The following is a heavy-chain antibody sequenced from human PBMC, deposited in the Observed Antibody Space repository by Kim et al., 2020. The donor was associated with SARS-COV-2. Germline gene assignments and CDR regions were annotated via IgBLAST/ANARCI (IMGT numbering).Heavy chain of an antibody. J-gene: IGHJ4*02. Sequence: GGSLRLSCAASGFAFSSSYMSWLRQAPGKGLEWLSDIYVGGNTYYRDSVRGRFIISRDNTENTLYLHMNNLRPEDTAVYYCAREDDWSYHYWGQGTQVTVSS. V-gene: IGHV3-66*02. D-gene: IGHD3-9*01. CDR1: GFAFSSSY. CDR3: AREDDWSYHY. CDR2: IYVGGNT.